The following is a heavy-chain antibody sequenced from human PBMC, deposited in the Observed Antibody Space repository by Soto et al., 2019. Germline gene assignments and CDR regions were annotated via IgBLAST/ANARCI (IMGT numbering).Heavy chain of an antibody. D-gene: IGHD3-22*01. J-gene: IGHJ3*02. CDR3: ARGRYYYDSSGSLGNDAFNI. V-gene: IGHV4-30-2*01. CDR1: GGSISSGGYS. Sequence: QLQLQESGSGLVKPSQTLSLTCAVSGGSISSGGYSWSWIRQPPGKGLEWIGYIYHSGSTYYNPSLKSRVTISVDRSKNQFSLKLSSVTAADTAVYYCARGRYYYDSSGSLGNDAFNIWGQGTMVTVSS. CDR2: IYHSGST.